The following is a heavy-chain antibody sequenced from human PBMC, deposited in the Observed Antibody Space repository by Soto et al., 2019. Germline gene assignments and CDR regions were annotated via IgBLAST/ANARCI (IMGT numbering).Heavy chain of an antibody. CDR1: GYTFTSYG. Sequence: QVQLVQSGAEVKKPGASVKVSCKASGYTFTSYGISWVRQAPGQGLEWMGWISAYNGNTNYAQKLQGRVTMTTDTSTSTVYIDMRSIRSVDTAVYYYPRHNSQWSNWLDPWGQGTLVTVSS. D-gene: IGHD1-1*01. CDR2: ISAYNGNT. V-gene: IGHV1-18*01. CDR3: PRHNSQWSNWLDP. J-gene: IGHJ5*02.